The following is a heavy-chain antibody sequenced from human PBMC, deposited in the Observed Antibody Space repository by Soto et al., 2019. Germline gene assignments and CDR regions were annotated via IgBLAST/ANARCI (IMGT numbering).Heavy chain of an antibody. CDR2: IYYSGST. J-gene: IGHJ4*02. V-gene: IGHV4-31*03. Sequence: PSETLSLTCTVSGGSISSGGYYWSWIRQHPGKGLEWIGYIYYSGSTYYNPSLKSRVTISVDTSKNQFSLKLSSVTAADTAVYYCARTPKAHRAYYYDSGLDYWGQGTLVTVSS. CDR1: GGSISSGGYY. D-gene: IGHD3-22*01. CDR3: ARTPKAHRAYYYDSGLDY.